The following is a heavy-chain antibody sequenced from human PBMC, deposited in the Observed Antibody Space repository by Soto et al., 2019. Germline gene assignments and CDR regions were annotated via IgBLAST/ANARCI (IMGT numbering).Heavy chain of an antibody. CDR2: ISYDGSNK. V-gene: IGHV3-30-3*01. CDR3: AREAPRPAWPYCVGDCYFDY. Sequence: VAVISYDGSNKYYADSVKGRFTISRDNSKNTLYLQMNSLRAEDTAVYDCAREAPRPAWPYCVGDCYFDYWGQGTLVTVAS. J-gene: IGHJ4*02. D-gene: IGHD2-21*02.